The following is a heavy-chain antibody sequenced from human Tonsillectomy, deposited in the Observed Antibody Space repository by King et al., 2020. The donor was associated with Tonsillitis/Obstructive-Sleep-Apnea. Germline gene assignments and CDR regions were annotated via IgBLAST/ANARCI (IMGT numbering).Heavy chain of an antibody. CDR3: ARTGPGWLRLRPGERWYDP. D-gene: IGHD5-12*01. J-gene: IGHJ5*02. CDR1: GGSFSGYY. Sequence: VQLQQWGAGLLKPSETLSLTCAVYGGSFSGYYWSWIRQPPGKGLEWIGEINLSGSTNYNPSLKSRVTISVDTSKNQFSLKLSSVTAADTAVYYCARTGPGWLRLRPGERWYDPWGQGTLVTVSS. V-gene: IGHV4-34*01. CDR2: INLSGST.